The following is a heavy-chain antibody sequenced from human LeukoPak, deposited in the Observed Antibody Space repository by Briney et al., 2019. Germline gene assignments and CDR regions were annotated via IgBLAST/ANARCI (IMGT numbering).Heavy chain of an antibody. CDR3: AKGLGYSYGYGMDV. Sequence: GGSLRLSCAASGFTFDNYAMNWVRQAPGKGLKWVSPINGSGGTTSYADSVKGRFTISRDNSKNTLFLQMNSLRAEDTAIYYCAKGLGYSYGYGMDVWGQGTTVSVSS. D-gene: IGHD5-18*01. CDR2: INGSGGTT. V-gene: IGHV3-23*01. J-gene: IGHJ6*02. CDR1: GFTFDNYA.